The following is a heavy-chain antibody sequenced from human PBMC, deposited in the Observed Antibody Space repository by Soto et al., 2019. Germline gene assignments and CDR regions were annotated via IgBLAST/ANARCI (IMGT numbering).Heavy chain of an antibody. D-gene: IGHD3-10*01. J-gene: IGHJ4*02. V-gene: IGHV3-74*01. CDR2: ISPDGRTT. CDR3: ADSWLPTSY. Sequence: PGGSLRLSCAASGFTFSSYGMHWVRQAPGKGLEWVSRISPDGRTTTYADSVKGRFTISRDNAKSTLYLQMNSLTVEDGAVYYCADSWLPTSYWGPGTLVTVSS. CDR1: GFTFSSYG.